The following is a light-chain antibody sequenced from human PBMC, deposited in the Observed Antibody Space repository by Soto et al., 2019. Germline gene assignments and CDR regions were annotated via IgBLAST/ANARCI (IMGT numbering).Light chain of an antibody. Sequence: EIVLTQSPGTLSLSPGERATLSCRASQSVRSSYLAWYQQKPGQAPRLLIYGASGRATGIPDRFSGSGSGTDFTLTMSRLEPEDFAVYYCQQYGSSASFTFGPGTKVDIK. J-gene: IGKJ3*01. CDR2: GAS. CDR3: QQYGSSASFT. V-gene: IGKV3-20*01. CDR1: QSVRSSY.